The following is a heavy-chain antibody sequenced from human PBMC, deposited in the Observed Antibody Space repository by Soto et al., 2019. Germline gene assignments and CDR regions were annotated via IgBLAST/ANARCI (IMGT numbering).Heavy chain of an antibody. CDR2: IKQDGGEK. Sequence: VGSLRLSCAAFGFTFSGYWMNWVRQAPGKGLEWVANIKQDGGEKYYVDSVKGRFTISRDNAKNSLYLQMNSLRAEDTAVYYCARDQLYYNDISGRPLNAFDVWGQGTMVTVPS. J-gene: IGHJ3*01. CDR3: ARDQLYYNDISGRPLNAFDV. CDR1: GFTFSGYW. V-gene: IGHV3-7*01. D-gene: IGHD3-22*01.